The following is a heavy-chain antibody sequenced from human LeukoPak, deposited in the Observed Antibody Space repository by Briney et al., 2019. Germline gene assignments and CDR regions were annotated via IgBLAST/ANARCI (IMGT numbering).Heavy chain of an antibody. Sequence: GGSLRLSCAASGFTFSSSGMHWVRQAPGKGLEWVAVISYDGSNKYYADSVKGRFTFSRDNSKNTLYLQMDSLRAEDTAVYYCAKDLGIAACLYYFDYWGQGTLVTVSS. CDR2: ISYDGSNK. J-gene: IGHJ4*02. D-gene: IGHD6-13*01. V-gene: IGHV3-30*18. CDR3: AKDLGIAACLYYFDY. CDR1: GFTFSSSG.